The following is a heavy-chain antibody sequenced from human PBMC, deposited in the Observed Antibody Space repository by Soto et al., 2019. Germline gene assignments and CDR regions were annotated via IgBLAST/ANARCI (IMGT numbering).Heavy chain of an antibody. Sequence: QITLKESGPTLVKRTQTLTLTCTFSGFSLSTYDVGVGWIRQPPRKALEWLAVIYWDDDRRYSPSLKSRLTVTKDTSKNQVVLTMTNVDPVDTATYYCAHASGGGNSAHFDYWGQGTLVTVSS. CDR1: GFSLSTYDVG. CDR2: IYWDDDR. D-gene: IGHD2-21*02. J-gene: IGHJ4*02. CDR3: AHASGGGNSAHFDY. V-gene: IGHV2-5*02.